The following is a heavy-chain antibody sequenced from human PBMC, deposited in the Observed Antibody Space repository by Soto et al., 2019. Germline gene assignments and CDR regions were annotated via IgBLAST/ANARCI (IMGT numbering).Heavy chain of an antibody. CDR1: GDVFSGDF. CDR2: IIPIFGTT. V-gene: IGHV1-69*06. J-gene: IGHJ4*02. D-gene: IGHD5-12*01. CDR3: ARDLGSGYDPGDY. Sequence: SVKVSCKTAGDVFSGDFISWGRQAPGQGLEWMGGIIPIFGTTNYAQRFHGRVTITADKSTSTVYMELYSLKSEDTAVYYCARDLGSGYDPGDYWGQGTLVTVSS.